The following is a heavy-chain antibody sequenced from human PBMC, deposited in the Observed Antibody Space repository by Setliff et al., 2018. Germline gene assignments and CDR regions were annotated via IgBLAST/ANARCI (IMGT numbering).Heavy chain of an antibody. CDR1: GFTFNNYA. J-gene: IGHJ4*02. D-gene: IGHD3-22*01. CDR2: IKQDGTKQ. CDR3: AKYYSDNSGPRGAFDY. V-gene: IGHV3-7*01. Sequence: GGSLRLSCAASGFTFNNYAMAWVRQAPGKGLEWVANIKQDGTKQYYVDSVKGRFTISRDNAKNSLYLQMNSLRAEDTAVYYCAKYYSDNSGPRGAFDYWGQGILVTVSS.